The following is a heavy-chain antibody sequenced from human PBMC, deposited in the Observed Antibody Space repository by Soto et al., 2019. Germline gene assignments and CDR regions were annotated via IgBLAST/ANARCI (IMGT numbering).Heavy chain of an antibody. CDR2: ISGYNGNT. D-gene: IGHD6-19*01. V-gene: IGHV1-18*04. CDR3: AGNNTYRSSFYL. J-gene: IGHJ5*02. CDR1: DYTFSTYG. Sequence: QVQLVQSGAEVRKPGASVKVSCKASDYTFSTYGISWVRQAPGQGLEWMGWISGYNGNTDYAQKIQGRITMTTDTSTSTGYKGLRSLKSGGPGGYFCAGNNTYRSSFYLWGQGTL.